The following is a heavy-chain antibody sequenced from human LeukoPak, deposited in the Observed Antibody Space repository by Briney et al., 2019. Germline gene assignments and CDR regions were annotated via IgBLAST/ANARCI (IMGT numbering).Heavy chain of an antibody. CDR3: AKGYCSATSCHLTDH. CDR2: INWNSGSI. J-gene: IGHJ4*02. V-gene: IGHV3-9*01. Sequence: PGGSLRLSCAASGFPFDDYAMHWVRQAPGKGLEWVSGINWNSGSIGYADSVKGRFTTSRDNAKNSLYLQMNSLRPEDTALYYCAKGYCSATSCHLTDHWGQGTLVTVSS. D-gene: IGHD2-2*01. CDR1: GFPFDDYA.